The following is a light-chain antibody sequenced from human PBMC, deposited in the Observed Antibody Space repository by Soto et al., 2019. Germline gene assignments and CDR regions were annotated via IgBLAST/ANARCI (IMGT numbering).Light chain of an antibody. CDR1: SSDVGGYNY. CDR3: CSYAGSYTYV. CDR2: DVS. Sequence: QSALTQPRSVSGSPGQSVTISCTGTSSDVGGYNYVSWYQQHPGKAPKLMIYDVSKRPSGVPDRFSGSKPGNTASLTISGHQAEDEADYYCCSYAGSYTYVFGTGTKLTVL. V-gene: IGLV2-11*01. J-gene: IGLJ1*01.